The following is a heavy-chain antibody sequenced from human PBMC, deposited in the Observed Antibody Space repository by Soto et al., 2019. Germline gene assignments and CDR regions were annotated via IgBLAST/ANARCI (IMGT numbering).Heavy chain of an antibody. CDR2: ISSSSSYI. D-gene: IGHD2-2*01. CDR3: ARAYCSSTSCYEFNY. CDR1: GFTFSSYS. Sequence: EVQPVESGGGLVKPGGSLRLSCAASGFTFSSYSMNWVRQAPGKGLEWVSSISSSSSYIYYADSVKGRFTISRDNAKNSLYLQMNSLRAEDTAVYYCARAYCSSTSCYEFNYWGQGTLVTVSS. J-gene: IGHJ4*02. V-gene: IGHV3-21*01.